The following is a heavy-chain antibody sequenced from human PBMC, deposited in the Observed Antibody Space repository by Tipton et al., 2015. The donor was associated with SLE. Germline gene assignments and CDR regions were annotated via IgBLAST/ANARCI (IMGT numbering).Heavy chain of an antibody. J-gene: IGHJ4*02. V-gene: IGHV3-30*19. CDR3: ARGPFQRWPPGAY. CDR2: IADTGSP. CDR1: GFSLSPYG. Sequence: QLVQSGGAVVQSGTSLRLSCAASGFSLSPYGMHWFRQAPGKGLEWIGEIADTGSPNYNPSLKSRVTTSLDTSKSQFSLILNSLTAADTAVYYCARGPFQRWPPGAYWGQGTLVTVSS. D-gene: IGHD6-19*01.